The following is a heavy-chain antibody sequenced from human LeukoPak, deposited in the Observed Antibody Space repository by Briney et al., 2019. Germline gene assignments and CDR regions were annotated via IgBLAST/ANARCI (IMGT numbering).Heavy chain of an antibody. D-gene: IGHD2-8*02. J-gene: IGHJ5*02. CDR3: ARDELVGDWFDP. V-gene: IGHV4-4*07. CDR2: IYTSGST. Sequence: SETLSLTCTVSGGSISSYYWSWIRHPAGEGLEWIWRIYTSGSTNYNPSLKSRVTMSVDTSKNQFSLKLSSVTAEETAVYYCARDELVGDWFDPWGQGTLVTVSS. CDR1: GGSISSYY.